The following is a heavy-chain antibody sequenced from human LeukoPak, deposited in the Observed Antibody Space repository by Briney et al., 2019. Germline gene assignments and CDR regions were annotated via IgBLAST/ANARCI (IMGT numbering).Heavy chain of an antibody. CDR3: SSDFVGADDY. Sequence: GGSLRLSCAASGFTLRKYWMQWVRQAPGKGRVWVSRFLRDVTMIDSPDSVNGRFTISSASAKTTLYLQMNILRAEYTAVYYCSSDFVGADDYWGQGTLVTVSS. J-gene: IGHJ4*02. CDR2: FLRDVTMI. D-gene: IGHD1-26*01. V-gene: IGHV3-74*01. CDR1: GFTLRKYW.